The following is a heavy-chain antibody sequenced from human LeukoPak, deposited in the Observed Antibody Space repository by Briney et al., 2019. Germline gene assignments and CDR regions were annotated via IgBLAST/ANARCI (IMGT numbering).Heavy chain of an antibody. CDR3: ARFGFSGYDTDDAFDI. CDR2: IRYDGSNK. J-gene: IGHJ3*02. CDR1: GFTFSTYG. Sequence: PGGSLRLSCAASGFTFSTYGMHWVRQAPGKGLEWVTFIRYDGSNKFYADSVKGRFTISRDNSKNTLYLQMNSLRAEDTAVYYCARFGFSGYDTDDAFDIWGQGTMVTVSS. D-gene: IGHD5-12*01. V-gene: IGHV3-30*02.